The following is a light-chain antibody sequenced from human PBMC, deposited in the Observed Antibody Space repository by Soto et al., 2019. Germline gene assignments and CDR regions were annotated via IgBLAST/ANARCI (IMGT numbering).Light chain of an antibody. CDR3: QPYGRSPLT. V-gene: IGKV3-20*01. CDR1: QSVSSY. Sequence: EIVLTQSPATLSLSPGERATLSCRASQSVSSYLAWYQQKPGQAPRLLIYDASNRATGTPDRFSGSGSGTDFTLTISRLEPEDFAVYYCQPYGRSPLTFGPGTKVEIK. CDR2: DAS. J-gene: IGKJ1*01.